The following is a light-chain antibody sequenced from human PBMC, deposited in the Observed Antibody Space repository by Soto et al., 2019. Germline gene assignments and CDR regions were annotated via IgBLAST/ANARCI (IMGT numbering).Light chain of an antibody. V-gene: IGLV4-60*02. J-gene: IGLJ3*02. CDR3: ETWDSNTHV. CDR2: LEGSGSY. CDR1: SGHSSYI. Sequence: QPVLTQSSSASASLGSSVKLTCTLSSGHSSYIIAWHQQQPGKAPRYLMKLEGSGSYNKGSGVPDRFSGSSSGAYRYLTISNLQFEDEADYYCETWDSNTHVFGGGTKLTVL.